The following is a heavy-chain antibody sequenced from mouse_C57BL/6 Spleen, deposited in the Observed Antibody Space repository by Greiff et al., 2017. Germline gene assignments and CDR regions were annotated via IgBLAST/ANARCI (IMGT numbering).Heavy chain of an antibody. CDR1: GYTFTSYW. D-gene: IGHD1-1*01. CDR2: IDPSDSYT. V-gene: IGHV1-69*01. CDR3: ARGSSSLFAY. J-gene: IGHJ3*01. Sequence: QVQLQQPGAELVMPGASVKLSCKASGYTFTSYWMHWVKQRPGQGLEWIGEIDPSDSYTYYNQKFKGKSTLSVDKSSSTAYMQVSSLTAEDSAVYYCARGSSSLFAYWGQGTLVTVSA.